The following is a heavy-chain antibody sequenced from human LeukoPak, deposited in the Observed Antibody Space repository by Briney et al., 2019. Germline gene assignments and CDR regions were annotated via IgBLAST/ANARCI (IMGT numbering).Heavy chain of an antibody. CDR3: ARDGYNNGGAFDI. CDR2: INPNSGGT. Sequence: GASVKVSCKASGYTFTGYYMHWVRQAPGQGLEWMGRINPNSGGTNYAQKFQGRVTMTRDTSISTAYMELSSLRSEDTAVYYCARDGYNNGGAFDIWGQGTMVTVSS. J-gene: IGHJ3*02. V-gene: IGHV1-2*06. CDR1: GYTFTGYY. D-gene: IGHD5-24*01.